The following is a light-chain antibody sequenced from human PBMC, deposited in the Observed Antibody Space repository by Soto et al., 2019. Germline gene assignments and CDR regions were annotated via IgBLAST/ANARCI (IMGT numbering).Light chain of an antibody. CDR3: QSYDSSNLRV. CDR1: SGSIATNF. CDR2: EVN. V-gene: IGLV6-57*04. Sequence: NFMLTQPHSVSESPGKTVTISCTRSSGSIATNFVQWYQQRPGSAPTTVIYEVNQGPSGVPDRFSGSIDSSSNSASLTISGLKTEDEADYYCQSYDSSNLRVFGGGTKSPS. J-gene: IGLJ2*01.